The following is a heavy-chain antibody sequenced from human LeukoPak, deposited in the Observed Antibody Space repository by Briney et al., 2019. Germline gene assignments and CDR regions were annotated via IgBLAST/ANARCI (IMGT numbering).Heavy chain of an antibody. Sequence: SETLSLTCTVSGGSISSYYWSWVRQPPGKGLEWIAYIYYSGSTNYNPSLKSRVTISVDTSKNQFSLKLSSVTAADTAVYYCARVRGVASYFDYWGQGTLVTVSS. CDR3: ARVRGVASYFDY. CDR1: GGSISSYY. J-gene: IGHJ4*02. V-gene: IGHV4-59*01. D-gene: IGHD3-16*01. CDR2: IYYSGST.